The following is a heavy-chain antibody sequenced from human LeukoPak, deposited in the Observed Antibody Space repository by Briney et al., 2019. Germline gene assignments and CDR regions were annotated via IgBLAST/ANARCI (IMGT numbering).Heavy chain of an antibody. CDR2: IYYNGST. D-gene: IGHD2-2*02. J-gene: IGHJ5*02. CDR1: GGSISRTDYY. V-gene: IGHV4-39*07. CDR3: AAVVSDCSIPNCHKGWFDP. Sequence: SETLSLTCSVSGGSISRTDYYWAWVRQPPGKGVEWIGSIYYNGSTHNSASLRSRVTMPVDTSNNHFSLKLSYVTAADTAVYYCAAVVSDCSIPNCHKGWFDPWGRGIHLTVSS.